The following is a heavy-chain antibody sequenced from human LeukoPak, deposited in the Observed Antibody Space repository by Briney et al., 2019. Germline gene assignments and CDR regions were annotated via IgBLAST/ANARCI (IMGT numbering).Heavy chain of an antibody. CDR3: AKGLAGYYYGMDV. V-gene: IGHV3-23*01. Sequence: GGSLRLSCAASGFTFSSYAMSWVRQAPGKGLEWVSAISGSGGNTYYADSVKGRFTISRDNSKNTLYLQMNSLRAEDTAVYYCAKGLAGYYYGMDVWGQGTTVTVSS. J-gene: IGHJ6*02. CDR2: ISGSGGNT. D-gene: IGHD6-19*01. CDR1: GFTFSSYA.